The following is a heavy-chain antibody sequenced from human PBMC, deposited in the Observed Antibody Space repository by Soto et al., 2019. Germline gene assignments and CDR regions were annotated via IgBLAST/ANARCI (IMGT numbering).Heavy chain of an antibody. V-gene: IGHV1-69*04. CDR2: IIPILGIA. J-gene: IGHJ4*02. D-gene: IGHD6-19*01. Sequence: SVKVSCKASGGTFSSYTISWVRQAPGQGLEWMGRIIPILGIANYAQKFQGRVTITADKSTSTAYMELSSLRSEDTAVYYCARDSGSEAPGGYFDYWGQGTLVTFSS. CDR1: GGTFSSYT. CDR3: ARDSGSEAPGGYFDY.